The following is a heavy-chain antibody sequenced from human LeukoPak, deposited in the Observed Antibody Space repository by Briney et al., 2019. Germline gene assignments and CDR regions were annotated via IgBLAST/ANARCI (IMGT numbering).Heavy chain of an antibody. J-gene: IGHJ4*02. V-gene: IGHV3-23*01. Sequence: GESLKISCAASGFTFSSYAMSWVRQAPGKGLEWVSAISGSGGSTYYADSVKGRFTLSRDNSKNTLYLQMNSLRADDTAVYYCAKAGYSSTWYGSEIDYWGQGTLVTVSS. CDR1: GFTFSSYA. CDR3: AKAGYSSTWYGSEIDY. CDR2: ISGSGGST. D-gene: IGHD6-13*01.